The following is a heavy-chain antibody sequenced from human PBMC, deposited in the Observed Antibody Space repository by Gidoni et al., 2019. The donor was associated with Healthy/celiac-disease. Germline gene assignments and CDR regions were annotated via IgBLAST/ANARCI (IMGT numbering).Heavy chain of an antibody. D-gene: IGHD4-17*01. V-gene: IGHV4-59*08. CDR3: ARLGGDFLNY. J-gene: IGHJ4*02. Sequence: QVQLQESGPGLVKPSETLSFTCTVSGGSISSYYWSWIRQPPGKGLEWIGYIYYSGSTNYNPSLKSRVTISVDTSKNQFSLKLSSVTAADTAVYYCARLGGDFLNYWGQGTLVTVSS. CDR1: GGSISSYY. CDR2: IYYSGST.